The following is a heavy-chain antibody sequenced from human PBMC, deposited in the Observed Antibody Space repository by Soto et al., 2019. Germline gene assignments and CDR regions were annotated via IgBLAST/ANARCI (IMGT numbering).Heavy chain of an antibody. CDR1: GGSISNYY. J-gene: IGHJ4*02. CDR3: ARHHFGDPFDN. CDR2: IYYSGST. Sequence: PSETLSLTCTVSGGSISNYYLSWIRQSPGKGLEWIGYIYYSGSTNYSPSLKSRVTMSVDTSNNQFSLRLTSVTAADTAVYYCARHHFGDPFDNWGQGTLVTVSS. V-gene: IGHV4-59*08. D-gene: IGHD4-17*01.